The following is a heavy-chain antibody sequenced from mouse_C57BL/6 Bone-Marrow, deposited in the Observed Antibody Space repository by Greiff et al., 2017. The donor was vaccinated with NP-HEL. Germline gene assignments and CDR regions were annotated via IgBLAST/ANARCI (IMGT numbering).Heavy chain of an antibody. Sequence: QVQLKESGPGLVQPSQSLSITCTVSGFSLTSYGVHWVRQPPGKGLEWLGVIWSGGSTDYNAAFISRLSISKDNSKSQVFFKMKSLQADDTAIYYCAKTEDYDYDGVYAMDYWGQGTSVTVSS. V-gene: IGHV2-4*01. J-gene: IGHJ4*01. CDR2: IWSGGST. CDR1: GFSLTSYG. D-gene: IGHD2-4*01. CDR3: AKTEDYDYDGVYAMDY.